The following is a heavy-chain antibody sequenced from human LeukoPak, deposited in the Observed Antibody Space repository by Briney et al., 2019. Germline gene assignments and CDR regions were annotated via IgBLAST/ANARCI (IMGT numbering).Heavy chain of an antibody. CDR3: ARAVGYYYYYYMDV. V-gene: IGHV1-2*02. D-gene: IGHD1-26*01. Sequence: ASVKVSCKASGYTFTGYYIHWVRQAPGQGLEWMGWINPNSGGTNYAQKVQGRVTMTRDTSISTAYMELSRLRSDDTAVYYCARAVGYYYYYYMDVWGKGTTVTISS. CDR2: INPNSGGT. CDR1: GYTFTGYY. J-gene: IGHJ6*03.